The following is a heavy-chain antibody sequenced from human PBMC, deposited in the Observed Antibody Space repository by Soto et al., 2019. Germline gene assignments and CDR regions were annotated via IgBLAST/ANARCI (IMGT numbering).Heavy chain of an antibody. V-gene: IGHV3-23*01. CDR2: ISGSGGST. CDR1: GFTFSSYA. Sequence: GGSLRLSCAASGFTFSSYAMSWVRQAPGKGLEWVSAISGSGGSTYYADSVKGRFTISRDNSKNTLYLQMNSLRAEDTAVYYCAKERPYSSGWDWVRWFDPWGQGTLVTVSS. CDR3: AKERPYSSGWDWVRWFDP. D-gene: IGHD6-19*01. J-gene: IGHJ5*02.